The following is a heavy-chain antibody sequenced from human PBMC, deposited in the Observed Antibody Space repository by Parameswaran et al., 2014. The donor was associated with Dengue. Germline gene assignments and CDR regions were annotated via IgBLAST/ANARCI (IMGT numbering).Heavy chain of an antibody. Sequence: VRQMPGKGLEWMGVVYPGDSDIRYNPSFQGQVTISADESISTAYLQWSSLKASDTAMYYCARHDRYWSGGSSYSDWFDPWGQGTLVTVSS. V-gene: IGHV5-51*01. CDR2: VYPGDSDI. J-gene: IGHJ5*02. CDR3: ARHDRYWSGGSSYSDWFDP. D-gene: IGHD2-15*01.